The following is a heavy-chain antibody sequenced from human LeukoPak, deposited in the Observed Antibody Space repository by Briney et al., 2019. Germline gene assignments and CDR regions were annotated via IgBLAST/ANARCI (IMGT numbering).Heavy chain of an antibody. D-gene: IGHD3-22*01. V-gene: IGHV1-46*01. J-gene: IGHJ4*02. Sequence: ASVKVSCKASGYTFTSYYMHWVRQAPGQGLEWMGIINPSSGKINYAQKFQGRVTMTRDTSTSTVYMELSSLRSDDTAVYYCARDLASSGYYWDWGQGTLVTVPS. CDR3: ARDLASSGYYWD. CDR2: INPSSGKI. CDR1: GYTFTSYY.